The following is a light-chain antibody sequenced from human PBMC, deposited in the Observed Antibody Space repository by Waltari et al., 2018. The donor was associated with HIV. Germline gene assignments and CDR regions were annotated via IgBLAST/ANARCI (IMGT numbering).Light chain of an antibody. CDR1: KLGDKD. CDR2: QDN. CDR3: QAWDMSNGI. V-gene: IGLV3-1*01. Sequence: SSELTQPPSVSLSPGQTATITCSGGKLGDKDTCWYQQRPGQSPVLGIYQDNKRPSGSPERFSVANAGNTPTLTIGGTQAMDEADYDCQAWDMSNGIFGGGTKLTVL. J-gene: IGLJ2*01.